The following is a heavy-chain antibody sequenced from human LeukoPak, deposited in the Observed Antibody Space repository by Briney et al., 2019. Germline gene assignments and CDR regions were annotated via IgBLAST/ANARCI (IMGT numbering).Heavy chain of an antibody. CDR1: GGSISSYY. V-gene: IGHV4-4*07. D-gene: IGHD4-17*01. CDR2: IYTSGST. CDR3: TRDTGTTGEVKFDP. J-gene: IGHJ5*02. Sequence: SETLSLTCTVSGGSISSYYWSWIRQPAGKGLEWIGRIYTSGSTNYNPSLKSRVTMSVDTSKNQFSLNLMSVTAADTAVYYCTRDTGTTGEVKFDPWGQGTLVTVSS.